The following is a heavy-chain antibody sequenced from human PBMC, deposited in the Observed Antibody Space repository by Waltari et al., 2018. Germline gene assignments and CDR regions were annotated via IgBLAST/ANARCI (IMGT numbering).Heavy chain of an antibody. CDR3: ARGASIAAAGLNRFDP. V-gene: IGHV1-69*10. CDR2: IIPILGIA. J-gene: IGHJ5*02. Sequence: QVQLVQSGAEVKKPGSSVKVSCKASGGTFSSYAISWVRQAPGQGLEWMGGIIPILGIANYAQKFQGRVTITADKSTSTAYMELSSLRSEDTAVYYCARGASIAAAGLNRFDPWGQGTLVTVSS. CDR1: GGTFSSYA. D-gene: IGHD6-25*01.